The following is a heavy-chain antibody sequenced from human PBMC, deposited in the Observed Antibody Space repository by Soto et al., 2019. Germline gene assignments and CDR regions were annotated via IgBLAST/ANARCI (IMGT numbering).Heavy chain of an antibody. D-gene: IGHD3-22*01. Sequence: ASVKVSCKASGYTFTSYAMHWVRQAPGQRLEWMGWINAGNGNTKYSQKFQGRVTITRDTSASTAYMELSSLRSEDTAVYYCARDLPSITMIVVDPPWGQGTLVTVSS. CDR1: GYTFTSYA. J-gene: IGHJ5*02. CDR3: ARDLPSITMIVVDPP. V-gene: IGHV1-3*01. CDR2: INAGNGNT.